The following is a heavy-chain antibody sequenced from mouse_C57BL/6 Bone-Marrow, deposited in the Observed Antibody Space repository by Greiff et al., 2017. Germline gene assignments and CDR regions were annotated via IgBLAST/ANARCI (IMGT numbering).Heavy chain of an antibody. CDR1: GYTFTSYW. Sequence: QVQLQQPGAELVKPGASVKLSCKASGYTFTSYWMHWVKQRPGQGLEWIGMIHPNSGSTNYNEKFKSKATLTVDKSSSTAYMQLSSLTTEDSAVDYCARYCSSSYGRYFDVWGKGTTVTVSS. CDR3: ARYCSSSYGRYFDV. D-gene: IGHD1-1*01. CDR2: IHPNSGST. V-gene: IGHV1-64*01. J-gene: IGHJ1*03.